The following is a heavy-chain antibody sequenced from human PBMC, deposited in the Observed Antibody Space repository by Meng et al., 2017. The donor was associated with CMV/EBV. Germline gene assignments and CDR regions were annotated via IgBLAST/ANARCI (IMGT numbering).Heavy chain of an antibody. J-gene: IGHJ2*01. CDR2: INPNSGGT. CDR3: ARDGYYYDSSGYRSRYFDL. D-gene: IGHD3-22*01. Sequence: FTGYYMHWVRQAPVQVLEWMGWINPNSGGTNYAQKFQGRVTMTRDTSISPAYMELSRLRSDDTAVYYCARDGYYYDSSGYRSRYFDLWGRGTLVTVSS. CDR1: FTGYY. V-gene: IGHV1-2*02.